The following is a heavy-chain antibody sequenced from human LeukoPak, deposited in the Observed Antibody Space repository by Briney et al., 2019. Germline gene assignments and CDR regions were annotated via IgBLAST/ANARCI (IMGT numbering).Heavy chain of an antibody. CDR1: GGSISSSNW. D-gene: IGHD3-10*01. CDR3: ARVVGDDPEWFDP. V-gene: IGHV4-4*02. CDR2: IYHSGST. J-gene: IGHJ5*02. Sequence: SGTLSLTCAVSGGSISSSNWWSWVRQPPGKGLEWIGEIYHSGSTYYNPSLKSRVTISVDTSKNQFSLKLSSVTAADTAVYYCARVVGDDPEWFDPWGQGTLVTVSS.